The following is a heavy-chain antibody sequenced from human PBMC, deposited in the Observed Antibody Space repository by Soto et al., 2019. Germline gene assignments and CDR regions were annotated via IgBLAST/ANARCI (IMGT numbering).Heavy chain of an antibody. CDR1: GFTVSSNY. V-gene: IGHV3-53*02. D-gene: IGHD3-22*01. CDR3: ARGVVVITTDYGMDV. J-gene: IGHJ6*02. Sequence: EVQLVETGGGLIQPGGSLRLSCAASGFTVSSNYMSWVRQAPGKGLEWVSVIYSGGSTYYADSVKGRFTISRDNSKNTLYFQMNSLRAEDTAVYFCARGVVVITTDYGMDVWGQGTTVTVSS. CDR2: IYSGGST.